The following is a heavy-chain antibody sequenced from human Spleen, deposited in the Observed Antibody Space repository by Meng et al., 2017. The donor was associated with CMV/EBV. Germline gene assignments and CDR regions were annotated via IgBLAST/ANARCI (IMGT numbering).Heavy chain of an antibody. D-gene: IGHD2-2*01. J-gene: IGHJ6*02. V-gene: IGHV4-59*01. Sequence: SETLSLTCTVYGGSFNAYYYNWFRQPPGKGLEWIGYIYYTGSTVYSPSLESRVTISVDTSKNQFFLRLSSVTAADTAVYYCASQPNVPPAPYYYGMDVWGQGTTVTVSS. CDR1: GGSFNAYY. CDR2: IYYTGST. CDR3: ASQPNVPPAPYYYGMDV.